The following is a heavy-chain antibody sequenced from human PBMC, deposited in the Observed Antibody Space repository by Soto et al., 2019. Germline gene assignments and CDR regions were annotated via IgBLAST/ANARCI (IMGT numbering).Heavy chain of an antibody. CDR3: ANTILWFAEHIGDY. J-gene: IGHJ4*02. V-gene: IGHV3-9*01. D-gene: IGHD3-10*01. Sequence: EVQLVESGGGLVQPGRSLRLSCAASGFTFDDYAMHWVRQAPGKGLEWVSGISWNSGSIGYADSVKGRFTISRDNAKNSPYLQMNSLRAEDTALYYCANTILWFAEHIGDYWGQGTLVTVSS. CDR2: ISWNSGSI. CDR1: GFTFDDYA.